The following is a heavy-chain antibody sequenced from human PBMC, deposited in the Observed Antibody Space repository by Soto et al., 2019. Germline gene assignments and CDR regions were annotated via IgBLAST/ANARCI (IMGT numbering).Heavy chain of an antibody. CDR3: ARDSSGWYGFDY. Sequence: QITLKESGPTLVKPTQTLTLTCTFSGFSLGTRGVGVGWIRQPPGKALEWLALIYWDDDKRYSPSLKSRLTITKDTSKNLVVLTMTNMDPVDSATYYCARDSSGWYGFDYWGQGTLVTVSS. V-gene: IGHV2-5*02. CDR2: IYWDDDK. CDR1: GFSLGTRGVG. D-gene: IGHD6-19*01. J-gene: IGHJ4*02.